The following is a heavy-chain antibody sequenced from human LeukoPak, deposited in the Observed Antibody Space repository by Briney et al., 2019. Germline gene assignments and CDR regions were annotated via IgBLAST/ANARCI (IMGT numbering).Heavy chain of an antibody. Sequence: SGTLSLTCGVYGDSISGTDWWSWIRQPPGRGLEWIGSIYYSGSTYYNPSLKSRVTISVDTSKNQFSLKLRSVTAADTAVYYCARASEGVKFDYWGQGTLVTVSS. CDR1: GDSISGTDW. J-gene: IGHJ4*02. CDR3: ARASEGVKFDY. D-gene: IGHD3-16*01. V-gene: IGHV4-39*01. CDR2: IYYSGST.